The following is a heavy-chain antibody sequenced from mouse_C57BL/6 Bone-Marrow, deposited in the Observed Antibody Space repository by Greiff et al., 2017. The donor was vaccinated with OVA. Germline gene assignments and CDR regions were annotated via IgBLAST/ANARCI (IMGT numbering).Heavy chain of an antibody. CDR2: INPNNGGT. V-gene: IGHV1-22*01. CDR3: ARPNHKTHY. D-gene: IGHD4-1*01. J-gene: IGHJ2*01. Sequence: VQLKESGPELVKPGASVKMSCKASGYTFTDYNMHWVKQSHGKSLEWIGYINPNNGGTSYNQKFKGKATLTVNKSSSTAYMELRSLTSEDSAVYYCARPNHKTHYWGQGTTLTVSS. CDR1: GYTFTDYN.